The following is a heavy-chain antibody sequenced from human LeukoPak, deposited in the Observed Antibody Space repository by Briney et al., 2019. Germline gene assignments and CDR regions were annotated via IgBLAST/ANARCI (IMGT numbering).Heavy chain of an antibody. CDR3: ARGPLQLVRLVRSWFYP. J-gene: IGHJ5*02. CDR2: INHSGST. D-gene: IGHD6-13*01. Sequence: SWIRQPXGKGLEWLGEINHSGSTNYNPSLKSRVTISVDTSKNQFSLKLSSVTAADTAVYYCARGPLQLVRLVRSWFYPWGQGTLVTVSS. V-gene: IGHV4-34*01.